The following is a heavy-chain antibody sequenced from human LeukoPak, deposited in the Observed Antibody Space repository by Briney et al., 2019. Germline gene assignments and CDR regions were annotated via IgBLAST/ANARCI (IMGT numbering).Heavy chain of an antibody. V-gene: IGHV3-11*01. CDR1: GFSFSDYY. D-gene: IGHD2-2*01. J-gene: IGHJ5*02. Sequence: GGSLRLSCAASGFSFSDYYMNWIRQSPGKGLEWVSYISSSGSTIYYADSVKGRFTISRDNAKNSLYLQMNSLRAEDTAVYYCAREGSGYCSSTSCQRYNWFDPWGQGTLVTVSS. CDR3: AREGSGYCSSTSCQRYNWFDP. CDR2: ISSSGSTI.